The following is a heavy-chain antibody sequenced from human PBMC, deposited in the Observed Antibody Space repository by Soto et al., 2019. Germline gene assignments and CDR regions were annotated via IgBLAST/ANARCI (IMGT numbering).Heavy chain of an antibody. D-gene: IGHD2-2*01. CDR3: ARTMLGVVPAAMWYWFDP. V-gene: IGHV4-59*01. CDR2: IYYSGIT. Sequence: QVQLQESGPGLVKPSETLSLTCTVSGGSISSYYWSWIRQPPGKGLEWIGYIYYSGITNYNPSLKRRVTISVDTSKNQFSRKLSSVTAADTAVYYCARTMLGVVPAAMWYWFDPWGQGTLVTVSS. J-gene: IGHJ5*02. CDR1: GGSISSYY.